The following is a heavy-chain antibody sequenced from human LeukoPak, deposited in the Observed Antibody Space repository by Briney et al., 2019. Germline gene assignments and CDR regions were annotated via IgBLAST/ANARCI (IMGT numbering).Heavy chain of an antibody. Sequence: GGSLRLSCAASAFTFSSYGMSWVRQAPGKGLEWGSDIRGDGRDIFYADAVKGGLTISRENSKNTLYLQMNSLRAEDTAVYYCAKIGGNVVYWGQGTLVTVSS. V-gene: IGHV3-23*01. CDR3: AKIGGNVVY. J-gene: IGHJ4*02. CDR1: AFTFSSYG. CDR2: IRGDGRDI. D-gene: IGHD4-23*01.